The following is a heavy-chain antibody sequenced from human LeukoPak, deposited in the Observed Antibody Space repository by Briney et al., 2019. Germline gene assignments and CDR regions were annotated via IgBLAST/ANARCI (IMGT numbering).Heavy chain of an antibody. CDR3: ARGPNYSFYMDV. CDR1: GFTFSDYT. Sequence: GGSLRLSCAASGFTFSDYTMHWVRLAPGKRLEYVSAITANGGSKYHADSVRARFTVSRDNSKNTLYLQVGSLRAEDTALYYCARGPNYSFYMDVWGKGTAVTVSS. J-gene: IGHJ6*03. V-gene: IGHV3-64*02. CDR2: ITANGGSK.